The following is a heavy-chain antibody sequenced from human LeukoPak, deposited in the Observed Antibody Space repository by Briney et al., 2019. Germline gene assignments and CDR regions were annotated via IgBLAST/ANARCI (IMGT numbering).Heavy chain of an antibody. V-gene: IGHV1-69*06. CDR3: AREGQQQRHNWFDP. J-gene: IGHJ5*02. D-gene: IGHD6-13*01. Sequence: GASVKVSCKASGGTFRTYAISWVRQAPGQGLEWMGGIIPIFGTANYAQKFQHRFTITADKSTSTAYMELRSLRSDDTAVYYCAREGQQQRHNWFDPWGQGTLVTVSS. CDR2: IIPIFGTA. CDR1: GGTFRTYA.